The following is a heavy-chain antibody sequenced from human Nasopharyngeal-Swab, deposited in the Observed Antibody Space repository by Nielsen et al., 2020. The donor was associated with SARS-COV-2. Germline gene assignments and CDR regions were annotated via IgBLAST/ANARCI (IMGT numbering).Heavy chain of an antibody. J-gene: IGHJ5*02. Sequence: WVRQAPGQGLEWMGWISTYTGDTNYAQNFQGRVTMTRDTSTSTVYMELSSLRSEDTAVYYCARGGDPREVVAATDCFDPWGQGTLVTVSS. CDR2: ISTYTGDT. D-gene: IGHD2-15*01. CDR3: ARGGDPREVVAATDCFDP. V-gene: IGHV1-18*01.